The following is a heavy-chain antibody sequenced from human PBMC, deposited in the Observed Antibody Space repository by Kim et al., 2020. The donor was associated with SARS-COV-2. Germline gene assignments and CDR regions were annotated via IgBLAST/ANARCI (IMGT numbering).Heavy chain of an antibody. CDR1: GFTLSSYD. D-gene: IGHD2-15*01. J-gene: IGHJ4*02. CDR3: VRRWQPGSDY. V-gene: IGHV3-23*01. CDR2: ISNRDGST. Sequence: WGSLRLSCAASGFTLSSYDMSWVRQAPGKGLEWVSAISNRDGSTYYAGSVRGRFTISRDNSKNTLYLQMNSLRAEDTAVYYCVRRWQPGSDYWGQGALVSVSS.